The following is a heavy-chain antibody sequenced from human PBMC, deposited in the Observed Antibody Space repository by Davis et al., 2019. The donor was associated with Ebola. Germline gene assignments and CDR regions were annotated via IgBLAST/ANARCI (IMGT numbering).Heavy chain of an antibody. CDR2: IYYSGTT. CDR3: ARGYGDHSPDY. V-gene: IGHV4-59*01. J-gene: IGHJ4*02. Sequence: SETLSLTCTVSGDSMSDYYYNWIRQPPGRGLEWIGNIYYSGTTNLNPSLKSRVTISGDTSKNQFSLKLNSVTAADTAMYYCARGYGDHSPDYWGQGTLVTVSS. D-gene: IGHD4-17*01. CDR1: GDSMSDYY.